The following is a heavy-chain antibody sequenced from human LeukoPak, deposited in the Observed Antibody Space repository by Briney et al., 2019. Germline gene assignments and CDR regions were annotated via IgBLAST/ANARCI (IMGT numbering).Heavy chain of an antibody. D-gene: IGHD6-13*01. CDR2: IYYSGST. CDR3: ARGAAPSGYSSSKPPYGMDV. V-gene: IGHV4-59*12. Sequence: SETLSLTCTVSGGSISSYYWSWIRQPPGKGLEWIGYIYYSGSTNYNPSLKSRVTISVDTSKNQFSLKLSSVTAADTAVYYCARGAAPSGYSSSKPPYGMDVWGQGTTVTVSS. CDR1: GGSISSYY. J-gene: IGHJ6*02.